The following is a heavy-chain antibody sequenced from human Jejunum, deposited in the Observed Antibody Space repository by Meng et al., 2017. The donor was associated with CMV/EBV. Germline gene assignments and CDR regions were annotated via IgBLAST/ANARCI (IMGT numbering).Heavy chain of an antibody. V-gene: IGHV3-23*01. D-gene: IGHD1-1*01. J-gene: IGHJ3*01. CDR1: GFTFSSYA. CDR2: ITGSGSTT. CDR3: AKEITSTTRGAFDL. Sequence: SGFTFSSYAINWVRQAPGKGLERVSGITGSGSTTHIADSVKGRFTIFRDNSKNTVSLHMNSLRVEDTAIYYCAKEITSTTRGAFDLWGQGTMVTVSS.